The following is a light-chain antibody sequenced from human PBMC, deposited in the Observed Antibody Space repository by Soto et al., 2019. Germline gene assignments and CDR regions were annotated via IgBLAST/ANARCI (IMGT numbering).Light chain of an antibody. CDR3: QQSYSTPYT. CDR2: DAS. CDR1: QSISSY. Sequence: DIQMTRSPSSLSASVGDRVTITCRASQSISSYLNWYQQKPGKAPKLLIYDASSLQSGVPSRFSGSGSGTDFTLTISSLQPEDFATYYCQQSYSTPYTFGQGTKLEIK. J-gene: IGKJ2*01. V-gene: IGKV1-39*01.